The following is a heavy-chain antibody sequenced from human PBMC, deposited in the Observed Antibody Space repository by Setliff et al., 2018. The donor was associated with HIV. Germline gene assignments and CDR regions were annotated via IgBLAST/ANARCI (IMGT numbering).Heavy chain of an antibody. CDR2: IGGDNGIP. CDR3: ARGMDDSRSSVWYY. J-gene: IGHJ4*02. V-gene: IGHV1-18*01. CDR1: GYTFASFG. D-gene: IGHD6-6*01. Sequence: ASVKVSCKASGYTFASFGISWVRQAPGQGPEWVGWIGGDNGIPSYAQKLRDRVTLTADTSTKTVFVELRSLRSDDTAVYYCARGMDDSRSSVWYYWGQGTLVTVSS.